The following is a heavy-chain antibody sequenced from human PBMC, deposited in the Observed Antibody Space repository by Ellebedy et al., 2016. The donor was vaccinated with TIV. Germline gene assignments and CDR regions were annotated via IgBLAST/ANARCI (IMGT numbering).Heavy chain of an antibody. CDR1: GGSISSGNYY. J-gene: IGHJ3*02. Sequence: MPSETLSLTCTVSGGSISSGNYYWTWIRQRPGKGLEWIGHIYNSGSTYYNPSLKSRVAISVDPSKNQFSLKLSSVTAADTAVYYCARGGDPYYYDSSGPSHPLDAFDIWGQGTMVTVSS. CDR3: ARGGDPYYYDSSGPSHPLDAFDI. CDR2: IYNSGST. D-gene: IGHD3-22*01. V-gene: IGHV4-31*03.